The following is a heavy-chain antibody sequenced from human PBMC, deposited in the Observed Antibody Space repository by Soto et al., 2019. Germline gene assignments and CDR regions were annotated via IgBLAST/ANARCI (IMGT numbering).Heavy chain of an antibody. V-gene: IGHV1-46*01. CDR2: INPSGGST. Sequence: GPSVKVSCKASGYTFTSYYMHWVRQAPGQGLEWTGIINPSGGSTSYAQKFQGRVTMTRNTSTSTVYMELSSLRSEDTAVYYCAVHAPKFQDWGQGTLVTVSS. J-gene: IGHJ4*02. CDR1: GYTFTSYY. CDR3: AVHAPKFQD.